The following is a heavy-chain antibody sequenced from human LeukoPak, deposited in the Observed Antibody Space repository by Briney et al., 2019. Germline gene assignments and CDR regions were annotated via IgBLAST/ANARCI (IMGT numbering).Heavy chain of an antibody. CDR2: IYYSGIT. V-gene: IGHV4-59*08. Sequence: SETLSLICTVSDGYISGYDWSRIRQPPGKGLGGSGYIYYSGITNYNPSLKSRITLSVETSKSQFSLWLSSVSAPGTAVCSCAQHLSYEMATNPFGYWGQGTLVTVSS. CDR1: DGYISGYD. CDR3: AQHLSYEMATNPFGY. D-gene: IGHD5-24*01. J-gene: IGHJ4*02.